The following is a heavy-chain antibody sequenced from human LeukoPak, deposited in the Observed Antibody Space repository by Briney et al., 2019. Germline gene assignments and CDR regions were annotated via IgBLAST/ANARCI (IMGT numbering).Heavy chain of an antibody. CDR3: ARGPYYYDSSGYYIPYYGMDV. CDR2: INHSGST. V-gene: IGHV4-34*01. J-gene: IGHJ6*02. CDR1: GGSFSGYY. Sequence: SETLSLTCAVYGGSFSGYYWSWIRQPPGKGLEWIGEINHSGSTNYNPSLKSRVTISVDKSKNQFPLKLSSVTAADTAVYYCARGPYYYDSSGYYIPYYGMDVWGQGTTVTVSS. D-gene: IGHD3-22*01.